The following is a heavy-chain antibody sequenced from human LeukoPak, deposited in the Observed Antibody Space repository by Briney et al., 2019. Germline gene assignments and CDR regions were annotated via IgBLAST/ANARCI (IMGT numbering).Heavy chain of an antibody. CDR2: ISGSGSDM. Sequence: GGSLRLSCAASGFTFSIYGMHWVRQAPGKGLEWLAYISGSGSDMYYADSVKGRFTISRDNAKNSLYLQMNSLRPDDTALYYCSADPRLLIYWGHGTLVTVSS. D-gene: IGHD2-8*01. CDR3: SADPRLLIY. V-gene: IGHV3-21*05. J-gene: IGHJ4*01. CDR1: GFTFSIYG.